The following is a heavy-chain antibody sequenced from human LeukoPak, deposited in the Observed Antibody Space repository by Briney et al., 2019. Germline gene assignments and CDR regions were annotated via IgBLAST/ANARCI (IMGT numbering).Heavy chain of an antibody. Sequence: SETLSLTCTVSGGSISSSSYYWGWIRQPPGKGLEWIGSIYYSGSTYYNPSLKSRVTISVDTSKNQFSLRLTSVTAADTAVYYYARLGAAARPHPDYWGQGTLVTVSS. J-gene: IGHJ4*02. CDR1: GGSISSSSYY. CDR3: ARLGAAARPHPDY. CDR2: IYYSGST. V-gene: IGHV4-39*01. D-gene: IGHD6-6*01.